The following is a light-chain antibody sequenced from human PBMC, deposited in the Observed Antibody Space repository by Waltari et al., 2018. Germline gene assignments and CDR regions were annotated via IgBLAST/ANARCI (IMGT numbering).Light chain of an antibody. CDR1: QSVSYLSNNKNY. CDR3: QQYYSSPQT. Sequence: DIVMTTSPASLPVSLRAEAAINCKSRQSVSYLSNNKNYLAWYQQRPGQPPRMLLYWAATRESGVPDRFSGSGSGTDFTLTISSLQAEDVAVYFCQQYYSSPQTFGQGTKVEIK. J-gene: IGKJ1*01. CDR2: WAA. V-gene: IGKV4-1*01.